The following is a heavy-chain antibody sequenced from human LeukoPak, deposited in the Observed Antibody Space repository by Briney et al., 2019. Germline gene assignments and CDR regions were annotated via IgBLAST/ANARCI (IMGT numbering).Heavy chain of an antibody. CDR2: INPSSGGT. D-gene: IGHD5-12*01. CDR3: ARGYSGYDRKYYFDY. J-gene: IGHJ4*02. Sequence: ASVKVSCKASGYTFTDYYMHWVRQAPGQGLEWMGWINPSSGGTSSAQKFQGRVTMTRDTSISTAYMELSRLRSDDTAVYYCARGYSGYDRKYYFDYWGQGTLVTVSS. CDR1: GYTFTDYY. V-gene: IGHV1-2*02.